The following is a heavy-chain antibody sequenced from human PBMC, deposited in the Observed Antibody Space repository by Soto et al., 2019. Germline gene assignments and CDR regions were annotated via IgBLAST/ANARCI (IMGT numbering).Heavy chain of an antibody. J-gene: IGHJ4*02. CDR2: ISYDGSNK. CDR1: GFTFSSYG. D-gene: IGHD6-19*01. CDR3: AKDSGMAGTGGTNYFDY. V-gene: IGHV3-30*18. Sequence: LRLSCAASGFTFSSYGMHWVRQAPGKGLEWVAVISYDGSNKYYADSVKGRFTISRDNSKNTLYLQMNSLRAEDTAVYYCAKDSGMAGTGGTNYFDYWGQGTLVTVSS.